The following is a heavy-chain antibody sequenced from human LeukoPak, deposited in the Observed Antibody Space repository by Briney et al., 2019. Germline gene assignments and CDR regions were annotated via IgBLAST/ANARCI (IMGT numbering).Heavy chain of an antibody. CDR3: ARGGIYGVFDY. CDR1: GFTFSSYW. V-gene: IGHV3-74*01. D-gene: IGHD5-12*01. J-gene: IGHJ4*02. CDR2: INSDGSST. Sequence: GGSLRLPCAASGFTFSSYWMHWVRQAPGKGLVWVSRINSDGSSTIYADSVKGRFTISRDNAKNTLYLQMNSLRAEDTAVYYCARGGIYGVFDYWGQGTLVTVSS.